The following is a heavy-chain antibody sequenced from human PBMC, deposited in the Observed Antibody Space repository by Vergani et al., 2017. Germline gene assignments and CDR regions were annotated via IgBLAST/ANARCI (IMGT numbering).Heavy chain of an antibody. Sequence: QAQLVQSGSELKKPGASVKVSCKASGYTFTSYAMNWVRQAPGQGLEWMGWISAYNGNTNYAQKLQGRVTMTTDTSTSTAYMELRSLRSDDTAVYYCARVGRGATTIYYYYGMDVWGQGTTVTVSS. CDR1: GYTFTSYA. V-gene: IGHV1-18*01. J-gene: IGHJ6*02. CDR3: ARVGRGATTIYYYYGMDV. CDR2: ISAYNGNT. D-gene: IGHD5-12*01.